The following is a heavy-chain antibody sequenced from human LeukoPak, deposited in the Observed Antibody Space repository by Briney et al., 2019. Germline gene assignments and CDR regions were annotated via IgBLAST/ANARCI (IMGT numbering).Heavy chain of an antibody. Sequence: GASVNVSRKASGYTFTDYYIHWVRQAAGQGLEWVGRINPNSGATHYPQKFQGRVTMTRDTSINTAYLELNSLRSDDTAIYYCARDEQGGTTGGLGYWGQGTLVTVSS. D-gene: IGHD4-17*01. CDR1: GYTFTDYY. V-gene: IGHV1-2*06. CDR3: ARDEQGGTTGGLGY. CDR2: INPNSGAT. J-gene: IGHJ4*02.